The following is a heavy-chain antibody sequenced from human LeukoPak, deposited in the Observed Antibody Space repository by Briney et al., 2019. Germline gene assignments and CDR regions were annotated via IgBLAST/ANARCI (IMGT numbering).Heavy chain of an antibody. J-gene: IGHJ6*02. D-gene: IGHD6-19*01. V-gene: IGHV1-69*04. CDR1: GGTFSSYA. Sequence: GASVKVSCKASGGTFSSYAISWVRQAPGQGLEWMGRIIPILGIANYAQKFQGRVTITADKSTSTAYMELSSLRSEDTAVYYCARDHGKYSSGWYIPYYYGMDVWGQGTTVTVSS. CDR2: IIPILGIA. CDR3: ARDHGKYSSGWYIPYYYGMDV.